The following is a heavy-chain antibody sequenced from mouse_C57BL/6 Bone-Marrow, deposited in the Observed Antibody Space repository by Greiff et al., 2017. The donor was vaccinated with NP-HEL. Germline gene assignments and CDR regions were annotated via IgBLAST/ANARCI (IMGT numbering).Heavy chain of an antibody. D-gene: IGHD1-1*01. V-gene: IGHV1-81*01. J-gene: IGHJ4*01. Sequence: QVQLKESGAELARPGASVKLSCKASGYTFTSYGISWVKQRTGQGLEWIGEIYPRSGNTYYNEKFKGKATLTADKSSSTAYMELRSLTSEDSAVYFCARDGPYYYGPMDYWGQGTSVTVSS. CDR3: ARDGPYYYGPMDY. CDR2: IYPRSGNT. CDR1: GYTFTSYG.